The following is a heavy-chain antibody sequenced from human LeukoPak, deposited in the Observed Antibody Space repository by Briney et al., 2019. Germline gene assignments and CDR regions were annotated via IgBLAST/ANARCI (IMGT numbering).Heavy chain of an antibody. CDR2: ISSSGSTI. CDR1: GFTFSDYY. CDR3: ARDDLITMVRGVIPYYYYGLDV. V-gene: IGHV3-11*01. Sequence: KAGGSLRLSCAASGFTFSDYYMSWIRQAPGKGLEWVSYISSSGSTIYYADSEKGRFTISRDNAKNSLYLQMNSLRAEDTAVYYCARDDLITMVRGVIPYYYYGLDVWGQGTTVTVSS. D-gene: IGHD3-10*01. J-gene: IGHJ6*02.